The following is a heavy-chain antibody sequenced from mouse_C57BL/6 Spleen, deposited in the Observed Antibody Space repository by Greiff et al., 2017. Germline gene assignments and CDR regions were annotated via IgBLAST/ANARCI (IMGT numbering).Heavy chain of an antibody. CDR1: GYTFTSYW. V-gene: IGHV1-69*01. CDR2: IDPSDSYT. D-gene: IGHD1-1*01. CDR3: ALYYYGSSPFDY. J-gene: IGHJ2*01. Sequence: QVQLQQSGAELVMPGASVKLSCKASGYTFTSYWMHWVKQRPGQGLEWIGEIDPSDSYTNYNQKFKGKSTLTVDKSSSTAYMQLSSLTSEDSAVYYCALYYYGSSPFDYWGQGTTLTVSS.